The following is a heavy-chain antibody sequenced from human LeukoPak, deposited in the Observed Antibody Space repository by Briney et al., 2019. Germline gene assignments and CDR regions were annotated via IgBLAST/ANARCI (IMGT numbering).Heavy chain of an antibody. CDR3: ARHCTGDICAAYYFYYHMDV. D-gene: IGHD2-8*02. J-gene: IGHJ6*04. CDR1: GGSISTSSYY. Sequence: PSETLSLTCTVSGGSISTSSYYWGWIRQPPGKGLEWIGSISESGRTYYNPSLKSRVIISVDTSKKHFSLKLSSVTAADTAVYYCARHCTGDICAAYYFYYHMDVWGKGTTVTVSS. CDR2: ISESGRT. V-gene: IGHV4-39*02.